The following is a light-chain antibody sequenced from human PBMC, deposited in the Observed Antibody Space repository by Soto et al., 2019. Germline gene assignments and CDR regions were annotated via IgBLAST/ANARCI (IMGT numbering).Light chain of an antibody. J-gene: IGLJ1*01. Sequence: QSALTQPASVSGSPGQSITISCTGTCSDVGGYNYVSWYQQHPGKAPKLMIYEVSNRPSGVSDRFSGSKSGNTASLTISGLQAEDEADYYCSSYTSSSTPLVFGTRTKLTVL. CDR1: CSDVGGYNY. CDR3: SSYTSSSTPLV. V-gene: IGLV2-14*01. CDR2: EVS.